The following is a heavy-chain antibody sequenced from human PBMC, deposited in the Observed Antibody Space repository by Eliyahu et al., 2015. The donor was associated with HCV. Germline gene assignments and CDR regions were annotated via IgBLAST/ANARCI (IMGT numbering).Heavy chain of an antibody. Sequence: EVQLVESGGXLVQPXGSLRLSCAASGFTFXSYEMNWVRQAPGKGXEWVSYISSSGSXIYYADSVKGRFTISRDNAKNSLYLQMNSLRAEDTAVYYCAAYYYDSSWYYFDYWGQGTLVTVSS. CDR2: ISSSGSXI. D-gene: IGHD3-22*01. V-gene: IGHV3-48*03. J-gene: IGHJ4*02. CDR3: AAYYYDSSWYYFDY. CDR1: GFTFXSYE.